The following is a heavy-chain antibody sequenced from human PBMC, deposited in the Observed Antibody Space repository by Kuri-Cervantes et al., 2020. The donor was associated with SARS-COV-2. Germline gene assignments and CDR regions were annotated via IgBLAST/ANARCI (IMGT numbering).Heavy chain of an antibody. CDR1: GLTFSHYV. V-gene: IGHV3-64D*08. CDR3: VKSLRFLEWLPLDY. J-gene: IGHJ4*02. CDR2: INNDGYYT. Sequence: GGSLRLPCSPSGLTFSHYVMHWVRQAPGKGLEYVSAINNDGYYTYYTDSVKGRFIISRDNSKNTLYLQMSSLRAEDTAVYYCVKSLRFLEWLPLDYWGQGTLVTVSS. D-gene: IGHD3-3*01.